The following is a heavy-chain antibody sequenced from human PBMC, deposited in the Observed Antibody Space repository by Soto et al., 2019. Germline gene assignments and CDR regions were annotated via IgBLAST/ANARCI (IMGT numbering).Heavy chain of an antibody. V-gene: IGHV4-34*12. Sequence: SETLSLTCAVYGGSFSAYYWSWVRQPPGKGLEWIGEIIHSESTKYNPSLKSRVTISVDTSKNQFSLKLSSVTAADTAVYYCARQRPTDGRWEFANYYGLDVWGQGITVTVSS. CDR1: GGSFSAYY. CDR2: IIHSEST. J-gene: IGHJ6*02. CDR3: ARQRPTDGRWEFANYYGLDV. D-gene: IGHD1-26*01.